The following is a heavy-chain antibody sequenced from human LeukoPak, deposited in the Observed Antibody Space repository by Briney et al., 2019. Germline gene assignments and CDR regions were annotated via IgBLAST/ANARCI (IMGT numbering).Heavy chain of an antibody. D-gene: IGHD6-19*01. Sequence: ASVKVSCKASGYTFTSYDINWVRQATGQGLEWMGWMNPNSGNTGYAQKFQGRVTMTRNTSISTAYMELSSLRSEDTAVYCCARANPIAVAGTDFDYWGQGTLVTVSS. J-gene: IGHJ4*02. V-gene: IGHV1-8*01. CDR3: ARANPIAVAGTDFDY. CDR1: GYTFTSYD. CDR2: MNPNSGNT.